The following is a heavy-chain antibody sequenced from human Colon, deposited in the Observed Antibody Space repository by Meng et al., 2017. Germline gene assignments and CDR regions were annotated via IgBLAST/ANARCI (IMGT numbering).Heavy chain of an antibody. Sequence: QVPLQESGPGLVKPSETLSLPCTVSGDPISSYYWIWIRQTAGKGLEWIGRIHTSGSTTYNPSLKSRVTMSVDTSKNQVSLKLTSVTAADTAVYYCARDKGIVAAGARWFDPWGQGTLVTVSS. CDR3: ARDKGIVAAGARWFDP. V-gene: IGHV4-4*07. D-gene: IGHD2-15*01. CDR1: GDPISSYY. J-gene: IGHJ5*02. CDR2: IHTSGST.